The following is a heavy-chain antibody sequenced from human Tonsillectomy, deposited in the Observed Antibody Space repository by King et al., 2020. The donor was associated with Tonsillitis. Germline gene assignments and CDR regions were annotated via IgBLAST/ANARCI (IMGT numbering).Heavy chain of an antibody. CDR1: GFTFSSYS. CDR2: ITNTTNSN. J-gene: IGHJ4*02. Sequence: VQLVESGGGLVQPGGSLRLSCAASGFTFSSYSMNWVRQAPGKGLEGISYITNTTNSNYYADSVRGRFTISRDNAKNSLYLQMNSLRAEDTAVYFCARGEQYFDFWSGYNYFDAWGQGTLVTVSS. CDR3: ARGEQYFDFWSGYNYFDA. D-gene: IGHD3-3*01. V-gene: IGHV3-48*01.